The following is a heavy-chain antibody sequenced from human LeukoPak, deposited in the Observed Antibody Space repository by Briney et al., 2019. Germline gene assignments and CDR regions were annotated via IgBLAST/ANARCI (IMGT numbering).Heavy chain of an antibody. CDR3: AKAGVVVVAAIEWFDP. D-gene: IGHD2-15*01. Sequence: PGGSLRLSCAASGLTLSRCAMSWVRQAPGKGLEWVSSISISGDTYYADSVKGRFTISRDNSKNTLYLQMNSLRAEDTAVYYCAKAGVVVVAAIEWFDPWGQGTLVTVSS. J-gene: IGHJ5*02. CDR2: ISISGDT. CDR1: GLTLSRCA. V-gene: IGHV3-23*01.